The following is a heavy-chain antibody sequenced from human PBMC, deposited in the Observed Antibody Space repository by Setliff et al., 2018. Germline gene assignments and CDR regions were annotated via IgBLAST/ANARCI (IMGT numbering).Heavy chain of an antibody. Sequence: SETLSLTCTVSGDSISSGIYHWSWIRQSPGKGLEWIGDINYLGNTNYNPSLKTRVTISVDTSKNQFSLKLVSMTAADTAVYYCTRGRSTGYNAWGQGTTVTVSS. CDR2: INYLGNT. D-gene: IGHD4-17*01. CDR3: TRGRSTGYNA. J-gene: IGHJ6*02. V-gene: IGHV4-61*01. CDR1: GDSISSGIYH.